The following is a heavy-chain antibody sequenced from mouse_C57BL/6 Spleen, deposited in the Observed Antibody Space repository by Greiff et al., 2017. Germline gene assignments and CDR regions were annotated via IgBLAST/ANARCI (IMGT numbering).Heavy chain of an antibody. Sequence: QVQLKQSGAELVKPGASVKISCKASGYAFSSYWMNWVKQRPGKGLEWIGQIYPGDGDTNYNGKFKGKATLTADKSSSTAYMQLSSLTSEDSAVYFCAISPTTVGYFDVWGTGTTVTVSS. CDR2: IYPGDGDT. D-gene: IGHD1-1*01. CDR3: AISPTTVGYFDV. CDR1: GYAFSSYW. J-gene: IGHJ1*03. V-gene: IGHV1-80*01.